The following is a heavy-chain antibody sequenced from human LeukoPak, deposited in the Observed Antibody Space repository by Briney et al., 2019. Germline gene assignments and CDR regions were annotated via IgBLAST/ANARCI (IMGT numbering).Heavy chain of an antibody. V-gene: IGHV1-8*02. CDR2: MNPNSGNT. Sequence: GASVKVSCKASGYTFTSYGINWVRQATGQGLEWMGWMNPNSGNTGYAQKFQGRVTMTRDTSTSTVYMELSSLRSEDTAVYYCARDQRPDILTGFDAFDIWGQGTMVTVSS. J-gene: IGHJ3*02. CDR1: GYTFTSYG. D-gene: IGHD3-9*01. CDR3: ARDQRPDILTGFDAFDI.